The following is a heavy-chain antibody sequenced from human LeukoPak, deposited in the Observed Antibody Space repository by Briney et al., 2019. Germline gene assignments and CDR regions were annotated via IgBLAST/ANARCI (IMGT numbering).Heavy chain of an antibody. CDR2: ITATSSST. CDR1: GFTFSSYA. D-gene: IGHD6-19*01. Sequence: GGSLRLSCEASGFTFSSYAMNWVRQAPGKGLEWVSAITATSSSTHDADSVQGRFAISRDNSKNTLYLQMNSLRAEDTAVYYCARGSSGWADYFDYWGQGTLVTVSS. J-gene: IGHJ4*02. CDR3: ARGSSGWADYFDY. V-gene: IGHV3-23*01.